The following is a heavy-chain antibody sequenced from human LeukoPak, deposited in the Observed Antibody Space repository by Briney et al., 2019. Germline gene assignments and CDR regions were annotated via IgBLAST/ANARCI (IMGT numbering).Heavy chain of an antibody. CDR2: FDPEDGGT. CDR3: ATGTAAATLYGMDV. D-gene: IGHD2-15*01. J-gene: IGHJ6*02. V-gene: IGHV1-24*01. CDR1: GYTLTELS. Sequence: RASVKVSCKVSGYTLTELSMHWVRQAPGKGLEWMGGFDPEDGGTIYAQKFQGRVTMTEDTSTDTAYMELSSLRSEDTAVYYCATGTAAATLYGMDVWGQGTTVTVSS.